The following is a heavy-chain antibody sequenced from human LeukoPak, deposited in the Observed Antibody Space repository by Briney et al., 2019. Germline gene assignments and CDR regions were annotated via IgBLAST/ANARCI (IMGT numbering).Heavy chain of an antibody. V-gene: IGHV3-23*01. CDR2: ISGSGGST. Sequence: GGSLRLSCAAPGFTFSSYAMSWVRQAPGKGLEWVSAISGSGGSTYYADSVKGRFTISRDNSKNTLYLQMNSLRVEDTAVYYCAKRLQSRSGRFDYWGQGTLVTVSS. CDR3: AKRLQSRSGRFDY. J-gene: IGHJ4*02. D-gene: IGHD6-19*01. CDR1: GFTFSSYA.